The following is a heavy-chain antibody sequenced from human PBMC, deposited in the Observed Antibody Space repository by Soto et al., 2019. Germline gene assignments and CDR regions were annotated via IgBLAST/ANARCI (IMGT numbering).Heavy chain of an antibody. CDR3: ARHAHSDQDQRNYYYGMDV. CDR1: GYSFTSYW. J-gene: IGHJ6*02. D-gene: IGHD6-25*01. Sequence: GESLKISCKGSGYSFTSYWIGWVRQMPGKGLEWMGIIYPGDSDTRYSPSFQGQVTISADKSISTAYLQWSSLKASDTAMYYCARHAHSDQDQRNYYYGMDVWGQGTTVTVSS. CDR2: IYPGDSDT. V-gene: IGHV5-51*01.